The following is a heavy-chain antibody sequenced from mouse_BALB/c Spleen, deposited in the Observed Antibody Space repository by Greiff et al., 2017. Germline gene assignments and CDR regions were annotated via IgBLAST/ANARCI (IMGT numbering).Heavy chain of an antibody. V-gene: IGHV2-9*02. Sequence: QVQLKESGPGLVAPSQSPSITCTVSGVSLTSYGVHWVRPPPGKGLEWLGVIWAGGSTNYNSALMSRLSISKDNSKSQVFLKMNSLQTDDTAMYYCARDGNYRSFAYWGQGTLVTVSA. CDR2: IWAGGST. CDR3: ARDGNYRSFAY. J-gene: IGHJ3*01. D-gene: IGHD2-14*01. CDR1: GVSLTSYG.